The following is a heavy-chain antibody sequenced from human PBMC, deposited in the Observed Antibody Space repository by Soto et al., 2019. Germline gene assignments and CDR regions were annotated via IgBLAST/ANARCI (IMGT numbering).Heavy chain of an antibody. J-gene: IGHJ6*02. CDR3: ARVEEQQLVPALVVMDV. V-gene: IGHV5-51*01. CDR2: IYPGDSDT. D-gene: IGHD6-13*01. CDR1: GYSFTSYW. Sequence: PGESLKISCKGSGYSFTSYWIGWVRQMPGKGLEWMGIIYPGDSDTRYSPSFQGQVTISADKSISTAYLQWSSLKASDTAMYYCARVEEQQLVPALVVMDVWGQGTTVTVSS.